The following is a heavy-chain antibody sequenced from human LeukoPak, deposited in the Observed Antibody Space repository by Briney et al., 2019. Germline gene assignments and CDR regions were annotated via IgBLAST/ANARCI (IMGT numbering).Heavy chain of an antibody. D-gene: IGHD1-1*01. Sequence: SETLSLTCTVSGGSISSGGYYWSWIRQHPGKGLEWIGYIYYSGSTYYNPSLKSRVTISVDTSKNQFSLKLSSVTAADTAVYYCATSGDSLLDLVQMEYYYYMDVWGKGTTVTVSS. J-gene: IGHJ6*03. CDR2: IYYSGST. CDR1: GGSISSGGYY. CDR3: ATSGDSLLDLVQMEYYYYMDV. V-gene: IGHV4-31*03.